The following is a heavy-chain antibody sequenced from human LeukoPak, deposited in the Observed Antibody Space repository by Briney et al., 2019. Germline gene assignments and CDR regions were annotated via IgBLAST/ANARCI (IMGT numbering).Heavy chain of an antibody. V-gene: IGHV1-46*01. CDR3: ARVISRLFPDY. Sequence: ASVKVSCKASGYTFTNYYMHWVRQAPGQGLEWMGMINPSGGSTSTSNAQKLQGRVTMTSDTSTSTVYMELSSLTSEDTAVYYCARVISRLFPDYWGQGTLVTVSS. CDR2: INPSGGSTST. J-gene: IGHJ4*02. D-gene: IGHD3-22*01. CDR1: GYTFTNYY.